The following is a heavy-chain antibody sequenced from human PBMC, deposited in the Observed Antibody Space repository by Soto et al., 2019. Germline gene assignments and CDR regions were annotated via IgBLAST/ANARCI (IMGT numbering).Heavy chain of an antibody. J-gene: IGHJ5*02. V-gene: IGHV4-59*02. CDR1: GGSVSSYY. CDR3: ARGYCSSTICYIWDNWFDP. Sequence: PSETLSLTCTVSGGSVSSYYWSWIRQPPGKGLEWIGYIYYSGRTNYNPSLKSRVTISVDTSKNLFSLKLSSVTAADTAVYYCARGYCSSTICYIWDNWFDPWGQGTLVTVSS. D-gene: IGHD2-2*02. CDR2: IYYSGRT.